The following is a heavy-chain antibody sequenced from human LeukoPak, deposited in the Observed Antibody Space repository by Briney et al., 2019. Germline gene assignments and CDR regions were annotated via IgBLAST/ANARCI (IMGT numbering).Heavy chain of an antibody. CDR2: IKEDGSEK. V-gene: IGHV3-7*01. D-gene: IGHD3-22*01. J-gene: IGHJ1*01. CDR3: ATDQDHGYFRQ. CDR1: GFTFSRYW. Sequence: GGSLRLSCVASGFTFSRYWMTWVRQAPGKKPEWVANIKEDGSEKYYDDSVRGRFTISRDNAKKTLYLDMNSLRAEDTAVFYCATDQDHGYFRQWGQGTLVIVSS.